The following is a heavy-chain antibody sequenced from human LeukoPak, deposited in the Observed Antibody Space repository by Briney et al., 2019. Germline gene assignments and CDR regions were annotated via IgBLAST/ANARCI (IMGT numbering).Heavy chain of an antibody. Sequence: GGSLRLSCAASGFTFSSYVMHWVRQAPGKGLEWVAFIRYDGSNKYYADSVKGRFTISRDNSKNTLYLQMNSLRAEDTAVYYCAKDLARRRGYGDLNYWGQGTLVTVSS. J-gene: IGHJ4*02. CDR2: IRYDGSNK. D-gene: IGHD4-17*01. V-gene: IGHV3-30*02. CDR1: GFTFSSYV. CDR3: AKDLARRRGYGDLNY.